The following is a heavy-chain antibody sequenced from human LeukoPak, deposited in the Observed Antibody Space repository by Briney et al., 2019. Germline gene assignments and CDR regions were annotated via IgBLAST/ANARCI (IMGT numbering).Heavy chain of an antibody. Sequence: GGSLRLSCAASGVTFSSYGMHWVRQAPGKGLEWVALISSDGNDKLYGDSVKGRFTISRDDSKSTLYLQMNSLRAEDTAVYYCTTKVIRCNSGDDYDDWGQGALVTVSS. CDR1: GVTFSSYG. CDR2: ISSDGNDK. CDR3: TTKVIRCNSGDDYDD. V-gene: IGHV3-30*03. J-gene: IGHJ4*02. D-gene: IGHD5-12*01.